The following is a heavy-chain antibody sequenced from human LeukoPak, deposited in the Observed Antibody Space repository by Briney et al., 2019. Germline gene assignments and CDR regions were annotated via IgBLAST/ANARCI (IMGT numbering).Heavy chain of an antibody. V-gene: IGHV4-30-4*01. Sequence: PSETLSLTCTVSGGSISSGDYYWRWIRQPPGKGLEWIGYIFDSGSTVYNPSLKSRVTISVDTSKNQLSLKLTSVTAADTAVYYCATYDSSGYTDPDAFDIWGQGTMVIVSS. J-gene: IGHJ3*02. D-gene: IGHD3-22*01. CDR2: IFDSGST. CDR3: ATYDSSGYTDPDAFDI. CDR1: GGSISSGDYY.